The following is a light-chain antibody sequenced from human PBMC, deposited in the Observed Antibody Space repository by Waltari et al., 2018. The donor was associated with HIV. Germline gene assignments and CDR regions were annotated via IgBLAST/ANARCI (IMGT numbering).Light chain of an antibody. CDR2: EVT. V-gene: IGLV2-23*02. CDR1: SSAVGSYYL. Sequence: QSALTQPASVSGSPGQSLTMSCTGTSSAVGSYYLASWYQHAPGRAPKLVIYEVTKRPSGVSNRFSGSKSGNAASLSISGLRPEDEGHYYCCSYAGGGTFVLFGGGTKLTVL. CDR3: CSYAGGGTFVL. J-gene: IGLJ3*02.